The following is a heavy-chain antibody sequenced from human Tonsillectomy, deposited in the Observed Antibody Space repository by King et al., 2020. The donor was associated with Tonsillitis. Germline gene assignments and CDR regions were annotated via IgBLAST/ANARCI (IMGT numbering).Heavy chain of an antibody. J-gene: IGHJ5*02. V-gene: IGHV4-38-2*02. Sequence: QLQKSGPGLVKPSETLSLTCTVSGYSISSGYYWGWIRQPPGKGLEWIGSIYHSGSTYYNPSLKSRVTISVDTSKNQFSLKLSSVTAADTAVYYCARDRGYSSSWKWFDPWGQGTLVTVSS. CDR2: IYHSGST. CDR3: ARDRGYSSSWKWFDP. CDR1: GYSISSGYY. D-gene: IGHD6-13*01.